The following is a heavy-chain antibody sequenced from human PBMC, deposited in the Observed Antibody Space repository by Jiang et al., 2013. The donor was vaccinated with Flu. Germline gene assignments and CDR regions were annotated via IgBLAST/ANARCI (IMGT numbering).Heavy chain of an antibody. Sequence: QLVESGAEVKKPGESLKISCKGSGYSFTSYWIGWVRQMPGKGLEWMGIIYPGDSDTRYSPSFQGQVTISADKSISTAYLQWSSLKASDTAMYYCAGAVGYYDILTGYYRWNYYFDYWGQGTLVTVSS. CDR2: IYPGDSDT. CDR1: GYSFTSYW. CDR3: AGAVGYYDILTGYYRWNYYFDY. D-gene: IGHD3-9*01. J-gene: IGHJ4*02. V-gene: IGHV5-51*01.